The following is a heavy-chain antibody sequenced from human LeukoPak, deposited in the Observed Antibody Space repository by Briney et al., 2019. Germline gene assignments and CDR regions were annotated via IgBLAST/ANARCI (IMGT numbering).Heavy chain of an antibody. J-gene: IGHJ4*02. D-gene: IGHD3-22*01. CDR2: ISGSGDTT. V-gene: IGHV3-48*03. Sequence: PGGSLRLSCAASGFTFSSYEMNWVRQAPGKGLEWVSYISGSGDTTYYADSVKGRFTISRDNSKNILYLQMNGLRAEDTALYYCATDCLGGYYGCYFDQWGQGTLVTVSS. CDR3: ATDCLGGYYGCYFDQ. CDR1: GFTFSSYE.